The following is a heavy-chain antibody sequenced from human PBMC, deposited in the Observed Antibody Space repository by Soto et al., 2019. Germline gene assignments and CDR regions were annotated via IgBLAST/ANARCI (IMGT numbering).Heavy chain of an antibody. Sequence: PSETLSLTCAASGGSISSSNWWSWVRQPPGKGLEWIGEIYHSGSTNYNPSLKSRVTVSVDKSKNQFSLKLSSVTAADTAVYYCARTTVTTLGGSDYWGQGTLVTVSS. CDR1: GGSISSSNW. CDR2: IYHSGST. CDR3: ARTTVTTLGGSDY. D-gene: IGHD4-17*01. J-gene: IGHJ4*02. V-gene: IGHV4-4*02.